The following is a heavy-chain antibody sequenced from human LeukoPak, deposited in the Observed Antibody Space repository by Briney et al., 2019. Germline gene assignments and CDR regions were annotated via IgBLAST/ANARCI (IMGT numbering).Heavy chain of an antibody. D-gene: IGHD3-22*01. CDR2: IYYSGST. CDR3: ARCYDSSGPIDY. J-gene: IGHJ4*02. V-gene: IGHV4-31*03. Sequence: SETLSLTCTVSGGSISSGGYYWSWIRQHPGKGLEWIGYIYYSGSTYYNPSLKSRVTISVDTSKNQFSLKLSSVTAADTVVYYCARCYDSSGPIDYWGQGTLVTVSS. CDR1: GGSISSGGYY.